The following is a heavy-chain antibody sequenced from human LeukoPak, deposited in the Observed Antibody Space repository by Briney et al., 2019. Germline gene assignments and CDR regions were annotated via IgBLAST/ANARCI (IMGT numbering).Heavy chain of an antibody. CDR2: ISTYNGNT. V-gene: IGHV1-18*01. CDR3: ARDPPQRYYDFWSGNNWESYYFDY. CDR1: GYSFTKHG. J-gene: IGHJ4*02. Sequence: ASVKVSCKTSGYSFTKHGVNWVRQAPGQGLEWMGWISTYNGNTNYTQKFQGRVSMTIDTSTNTAFMDLRSLSSDDTAVYFCARDPPQRYYDFWSGNNWESYYFDYWGQGTPVSVSS. D-gene: IGHD3-3*01.